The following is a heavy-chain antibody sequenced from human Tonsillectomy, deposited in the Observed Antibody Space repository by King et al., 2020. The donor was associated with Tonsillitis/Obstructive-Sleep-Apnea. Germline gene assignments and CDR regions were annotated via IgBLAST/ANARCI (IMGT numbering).Heavy chain of an antibody. CDR3: ARGGVSDDCGVCEHFHH. V-gene: IGHV4-59*01. CDR1: GGSISSNY. CDR2: IYYSGST. J-gene: IGHJ1*01. Sequence: VQLQESGPGLVKPSETLSLTCTVSGGSISSNYWSWIRKPQGPGLEWIGNIYYSGSTNYNPPPKRRVTITVDTSTNQFSLWLSLVTVADTAVYVCARGGVSDDCGVCEHFHHWGQGTLVTVSS. D-gene: IGHD2-21*02.